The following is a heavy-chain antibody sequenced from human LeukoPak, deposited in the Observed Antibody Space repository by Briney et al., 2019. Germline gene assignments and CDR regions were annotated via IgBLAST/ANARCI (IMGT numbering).Heavy chain of an antibody. CDR3: ARGDLPDSSSWSPSGWFDP. J-gene: IGHJ5*02. D-gene: IGHD6-13*01. Sequence: TSETLSLTCAVSGGSISSGGYSWSWIRQPPGKGLEWIGYIYHSGSTYYNPSLKSRVTISVDRSKNQFSLKLSSVTAADTAVYYCARGDLPDSSSWSPSGWFDPWGQGTLVTVSS. CDR2: IYHSGST. CDR1: GGSISSGGYS. V-gene: IGHV4-30-2*01.